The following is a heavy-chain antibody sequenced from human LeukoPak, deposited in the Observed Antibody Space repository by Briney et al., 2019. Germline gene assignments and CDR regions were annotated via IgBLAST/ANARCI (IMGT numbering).Heavy chain of an antibody. CDR2: ISSSSSYI. J-gene: IGHJ4*02. V-gene: IGHV3-21*01. Sequence: PGGSLRLSCAASGFTFSSYSMNWVRQAPGKGLEWVSSISSSSSYIYYADSVKGRFTISRDNAKNSLYLQMNSLRAEDTAVYYCARDLPVTTTRGVYFDYWGQGTLVTVSS. CDR3: ARDLPVTTTRGVYFDY. D-gene: IGHD4-17*01. CDR1: GFTFSSYS.